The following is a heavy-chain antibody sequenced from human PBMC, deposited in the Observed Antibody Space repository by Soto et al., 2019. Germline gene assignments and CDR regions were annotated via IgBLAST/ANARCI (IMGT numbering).Heavy chain of an antibody. Sequence: PGGSLRVSCVVSGIRFDDYARHWVRHVPGKGLEWVSGINWDSGDIGYADSVKGRFTISRDNAKNSLYLQMNSLRTEDTALYYCAKDTAPGFYDANGHLDYWGQGTPVTVSS. CDR1: GIRFDDYA. CDR2: INWDSGDI. V-gene: IGHV3-9*01. D-gene: IGHD2-8*01. CDR3: AKDTAPGFYDANGHLDY. J-gene: IGHJ4*02.